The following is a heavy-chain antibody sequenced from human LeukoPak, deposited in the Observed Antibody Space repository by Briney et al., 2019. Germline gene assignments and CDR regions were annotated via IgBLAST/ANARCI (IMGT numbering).Heavy chain of an antibody. CDR1: GGTFSSYA. Sequence: GASVKVSCKASGGTFSSYAISWVRQAPGQGLEWMGGIIPIFHTADYAQKFQGRVTMTRNTSISTAYMELSSLRSEDTAVYYCARAGPYNVLRYFDWFPAAYYYYYMDVWGKGTTVTISS. CDR3: ARAGPYNVLRYFDWFPAAYYYYYMDV. CDR2: IIPIFHTA. D-gene: IGHD3-9*01. V-gene: IGHV1-69*05. J-gene: IGHJ6*03.